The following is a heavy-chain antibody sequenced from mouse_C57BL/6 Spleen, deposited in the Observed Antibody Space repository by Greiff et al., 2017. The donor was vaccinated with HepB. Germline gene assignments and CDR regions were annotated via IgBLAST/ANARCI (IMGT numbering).Heavy chain of an antibody. D-gene: IGHD2-4*01. CDR2: IYPGDGDT. CDR3: ARSYDYSFDY. Sequence: VQVVESGPELVKPGASVKISCKASGYAFSSSWMNWVKQRPGKGLEWIGRIYPGDGDTNYNGKFKGKATLTADKSSSTAYMQLSSLTSEDSAVYFCARSYDYSFDYWGQGTTLTVSS. J-gene: IGHJ2*01. V-gene: IGHV1-82*01. CDR1: GYAFSSSW.